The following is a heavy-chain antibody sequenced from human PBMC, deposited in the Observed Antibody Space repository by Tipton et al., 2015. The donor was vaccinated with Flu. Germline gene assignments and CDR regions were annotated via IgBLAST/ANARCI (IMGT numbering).Heavy chain of an antibody. V-gene: IGHV4-39*01. CDR3: VTSDPTRTIHY. CDR1: GGSISGSSYY. Sequence: TLSLTCTVSGGSISGSSYYWGWIRQPPGKGLEWIASIYYSGITYYNPSLKSRVTISVDTSKNQFSLKLSSVTAADTAVYYCVTSDPTRTIHYWGQGTLVTVSS. D-gene: IGHD2-21*01. J-gene: IGHJ1*01. CDR2: IYYSGIT.